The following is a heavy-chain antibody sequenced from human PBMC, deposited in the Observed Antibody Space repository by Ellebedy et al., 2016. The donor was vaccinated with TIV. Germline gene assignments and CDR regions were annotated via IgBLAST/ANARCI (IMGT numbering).Heavy chain of an antibody. J-gene: IGHJ6*02. CDR2: MDWASGRI. CDR3: GKDILPGGMDV. CDR1: GFNFGGHA. Sequence: SLKISCAASGFNFGGHAMKWVRQAPGKGLEWVAGMDWASGRIDYADSVKGRFTISRNNAENSLNLQMNSLRTEDTAFYYCGKDILPGGMDVWGQGTTVTVSS. V-gene: IGHV3-9*01. D-gene: IGHD1-14*01.